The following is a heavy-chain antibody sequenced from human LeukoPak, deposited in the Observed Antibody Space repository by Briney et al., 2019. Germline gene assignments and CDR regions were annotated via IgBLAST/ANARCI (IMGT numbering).Heavy chain of an antibody. CDR1: GYTFTGYY. CDR3: ARDLKRGYSSGRYSWGTGSSNDY. V-gene: IGHV1-2*02. J-gene: IGHJ4*02. CDR2: INPNSGGT. D-gene: IGHD6-19*01. Sequence: GASVKVSCKASGYTFTGYYMHWVRQAPGQGLEWMGWINPNSGGTNYAQKLQGRVTLTTDTSTSTAYMELRSLRSDDTAVYHCARDLKRGYSSGRYSWGTGSSNDYWGQGTLVTVSS.